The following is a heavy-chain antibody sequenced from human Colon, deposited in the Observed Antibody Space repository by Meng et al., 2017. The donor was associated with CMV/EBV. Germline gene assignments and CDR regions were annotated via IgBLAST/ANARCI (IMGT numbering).Heavy chain of an antibody. V-gene: IGHV3-66*01. J-gene: IGHJ4*02. CDR3: ARNRLECGGDCYFADS. CDR1: GFSVSRNY. Sequence: GESLKISCAASGFSVSRNYISWVRQRPGQGLEWLSVIYDIGTRYYADSVKGRFTVSRDESKNTVFLQMNNLRAEDTAVYYCARNRLECGGDCYFADSWGQGTLVTVSS. D-gene: IGHD2-21*02. CDR2: IYDIGTR.